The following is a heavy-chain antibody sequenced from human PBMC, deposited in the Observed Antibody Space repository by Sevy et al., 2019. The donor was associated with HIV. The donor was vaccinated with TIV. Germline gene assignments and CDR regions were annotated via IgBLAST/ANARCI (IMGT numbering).Heavy chain of an antibody. V-gene: IGHV4-39*01. J-gene: IGHJ3*02. CDR2: IYYSGST. D-gene: IGHD6-19*01. Sequence: SETLSLTCTVSGGSISSCSYYWGWIRQPPGKGLEWIGSIYYSGSTYYNPSLKSRVTISVDTSKNQFSLKLSSVTAADTAVYYCAAAGGWSHDAFDIWGQGTMVTVSS. CDR3: AAAGGWSHDAFDI. CDR1: GGSISSCSYY.